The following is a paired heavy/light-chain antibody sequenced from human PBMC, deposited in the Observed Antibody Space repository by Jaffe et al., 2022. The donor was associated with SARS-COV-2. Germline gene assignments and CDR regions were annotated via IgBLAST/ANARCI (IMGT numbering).Heavy chain of an antibody. Sequence: EVQLVESGGGLVQPGRSLRLSCAASGLSFDTNAIHWVRQGPGKGLEWVSGINFDSGRIGYGDSVKGRFTASKDNAKKSVYLQMNSLRPEDTALYFCVKDTLPGGCDFWGQGTLVTVSS. CDR3: VKDTLPGGCDF. V-gene: IGHV3-9*01. CDR1: GLSFDTNA. J-gene: IGHJ4*02. CDR2: INFDSGRI. D-gene: IGHD6-19*01.
Light chain of an antibody. J-gene: IGKJ2*01. CDR1: QSLVHSDGNTY. CDR3: MQGTHWPYT. CDR2: KVS. V-gene: IGKV2-30*02. Sequence: DVVMTQSPLSLPVTLGQPASISCRPSQSLVHSDGNTYLNWFQQRPGQSPRRLIYKVSNRDSGVPDRFSGSRSGTDFTLKISRVEADDVGVYYCMQGTHWPYTFGQGTKLEIK.